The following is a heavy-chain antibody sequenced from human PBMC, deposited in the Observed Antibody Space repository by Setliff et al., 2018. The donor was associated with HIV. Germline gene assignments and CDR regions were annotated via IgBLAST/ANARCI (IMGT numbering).Heavy chain of an antibody. V-gene: IGHV3-23*01. Sequence: GGSLRLSCAASGFTFDSYAINWVRQAPGKGLEWVSGISGSGSNTYYADSVKGRFTISRDNSKNAVYLQKNSLRAEDTAIYYCAKVGSTGWYYFDYWGHGTLVTVSS. CDR3: AKVGSTGWYYFDY. J-gene: IGHJ4*01. CDR1: GFTFDSYA. D-gene: IGHD6-13*01. CDR2: ISGSGSNT.